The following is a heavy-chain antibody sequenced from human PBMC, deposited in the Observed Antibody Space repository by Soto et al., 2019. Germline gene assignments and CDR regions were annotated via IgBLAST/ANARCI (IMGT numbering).Heavy chain of an antibody. Sequence: SETLSLTCTVSGGSVSSGSYYWSWIRQPPGKGLEWIGYIYYSGSTNYNPSLKSRVTISVDTSKNQFSLKLISVTAADTAVYYCARALRFLEWLSYDGMDVWAQGTTVTVYS. D-gene: IGHD3-3*01. CDR1: GGSVSSGSYY. CDR3: ARALRFLEWLSYDGMDV. V-gene: IGHV4-61*01. J-gene: IGHJ6*02. CDR2: IYYSGST.